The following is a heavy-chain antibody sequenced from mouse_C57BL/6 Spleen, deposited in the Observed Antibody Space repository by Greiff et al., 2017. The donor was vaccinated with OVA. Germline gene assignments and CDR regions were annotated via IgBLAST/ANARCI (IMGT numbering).Heavy chain of an antibody. CDR3: ARALLLRYFDV. J-gene: IGHJ1*03. Sequence: EVNVVESEGGLVQPGSSMKLSCTASGFTFSDYYMAWVRQVPEKGLEWVANINYDGSSTYYLDSLKSRFIISRDNAKNSLYLQMSSLKSEDTATYYCARALLLRYFDVWGTGTTVTVSS. V-gene: IGHV5-16*01. D-gene: IGHD1-1*01. CDR1: GFTFSDYY. CDR2: INYDGSST.